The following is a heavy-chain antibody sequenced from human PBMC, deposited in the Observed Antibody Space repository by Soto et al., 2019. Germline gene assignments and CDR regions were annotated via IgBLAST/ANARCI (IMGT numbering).Heavy chain of an antibody. CDR2: IYYSGST. D-gene: IGHD2-2*02. Sequence: SETLSLTCTVYGGSISSGDYYWSWIRQPPGKGLEWIGYIYYSGSTYYNPSLKSRVTISVDTSKNQFSLKLSSVTAADTAVYYCARARVRYQLIYGDWFDPWGQGTLVTVSS. V-gene: IGHV4-30-4*01. CDR3: ARARVRYQLIYGDWFDP. CDR1: GGSISSGDYY. J-gene: IGHJ5*02.